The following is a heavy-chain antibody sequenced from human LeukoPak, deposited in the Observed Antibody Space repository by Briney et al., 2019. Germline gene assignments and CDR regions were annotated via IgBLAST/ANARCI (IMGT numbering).Heavy chain of an antibody. Sequence: PGGSLRLSCAASGFTFSSYGMHWVRQAPGKGLEWVAVIWYDGSNKYYADSVKGRFTISRDNSKNTLYLQMNSLRAEDTAVYYCAKEPYVDTAMEHWGQGTLVTVSS. CDR2: IWYDGSNK. V-gene: IGHV3-33*06. CDR3: AKEPYVDTAMEH. D-gene: IGHD5-18*01. CDR1: GFTFSSYG. J-gene: IGHJ4*02.